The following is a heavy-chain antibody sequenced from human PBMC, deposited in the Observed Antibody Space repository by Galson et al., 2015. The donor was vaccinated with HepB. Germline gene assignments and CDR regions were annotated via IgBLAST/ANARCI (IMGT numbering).Heavy chain of an antibody. D-gene: IGHD3-10*01. Sequence: SVKVSCKASGYTFTSYHMHWVRQAPGQGLEWMGIISPSGGSTSYAQKFQGRVTMTRDTSTSTVYMELSSLRSEDTAVYYCARDEITGTMVRGVNDYWGQGTLVTVSS. CDR3: ARDEITGTMVRGVNDY. J-gene: IGHJ4*02. CDR1: GYTFTSYH. CDR2: ISPSGGST. V-gene: IGHV1-46*01.